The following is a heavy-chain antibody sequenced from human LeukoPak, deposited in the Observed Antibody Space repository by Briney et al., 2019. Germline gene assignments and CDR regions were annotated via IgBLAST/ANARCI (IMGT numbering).Heavy chain of an antibody. CDR2: TYYTGST. V-gene: IGHV4-59*01. J-gene: IGHJ3*02. Sequence: SETLSLTCTVSDGSINGYYWSWIRQSPGKGLESLGYTYYTGSTNYNPSLKSRVTMSVDTSRNQFFLRLSSVTAADTAVYYCARRYRDAFDIWGQGTMVTVSS. D-gene: IGHD1-14*01. CDR3: ARRYRDAFDI. CDR1: DGSINGYY.